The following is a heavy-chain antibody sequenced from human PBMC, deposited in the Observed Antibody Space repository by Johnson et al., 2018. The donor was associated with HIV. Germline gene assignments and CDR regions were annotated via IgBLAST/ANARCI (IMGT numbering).Heavy chain of an antibody. CDR1: GFTVSSNY. V-gene: IGHV3-53*01. CDR2: IYSGGDI. J-gene: IGHJ3*02. CDR3: ARGGGAYCGGDCLRTFDI. Sequence: VQLVESGGGLIQPGGSLRLSCAASGFTVSSNYMSWVRQAPGKGLEWVSVIYSGGDIYYADSVKGRFVIPRDNSKSTLYLQLNSLRAEDTGIYYCARGGGAYCGGDCLRTFDIWGQGTMVTVSP. D-gene: IGHD2-21*02.